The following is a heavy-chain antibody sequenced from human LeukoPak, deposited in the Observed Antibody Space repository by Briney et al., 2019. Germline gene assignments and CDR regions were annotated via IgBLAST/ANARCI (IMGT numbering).Heavy chain of an antibody. D-gene: IGHD4-17*01. CDR3: AREGLYGDYLFDY. J-gene: IGHJ4*02. V-gene: IGHV3-7*01. CDR1: GFTFSSYW. CDR2: INQGGSEK. Sequence: GGSLRLSCAASGFTFSSYWMTCVRQAPGKGLEWVANINQGGSEKYYVDSVKGRFTISRDNAKNSLYLQMNSLRAEDTAVYYCAREGLYGDYLFDYWGQGTLVTVSS.